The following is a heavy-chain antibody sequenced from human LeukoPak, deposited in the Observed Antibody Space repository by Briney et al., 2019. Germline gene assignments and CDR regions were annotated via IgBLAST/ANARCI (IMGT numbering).Heavy chain of an antibody. J-gene: IGHJ5*02. CDR1: GGSISSYY. Sequence: SETLSLTCTVSGGSISSYYWSWIRQPAGKGLEWIGRIYASRDPIYNPSLKSRVTMSIDTSNNQFSLKLSAVTAADTAVYYCARDPGRGLAVPGNWFDPWGQGTLVTVSS. V-gene: IGHV4-4*07. D-gene: IGHD6-13*01. CDR2: IYASRDP. CDR3: ARDPGRGLAVPGNWFDP.